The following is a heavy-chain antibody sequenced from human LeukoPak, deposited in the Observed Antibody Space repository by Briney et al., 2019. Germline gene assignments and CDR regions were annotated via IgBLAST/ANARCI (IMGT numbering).Heavy chain of an antibody. J-gene: IGHJ3*02. CDR3: ARGDVRIAAAEPGAFDI. CDR2: ISSSSSYI. CDR1: GFTFSSYS. Sequence: GGSLRLSCAASGFTFSSYSMNWVRQAPGKGLEWVSSISSSSSYIYYADSVKGRFTISRDNAKNSLYLQMNSLRAEDTAVYYCARGDVRIAAAEPGAFDIWGQGTMVTVSS. V-gene: IGHV3-21*01. D-gene: IGHD6-13*01.